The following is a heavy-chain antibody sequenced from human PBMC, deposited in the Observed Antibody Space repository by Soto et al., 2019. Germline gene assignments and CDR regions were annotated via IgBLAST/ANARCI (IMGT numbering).Heavy chain of an antibody. CDR1: GYTFTSYG. Sequence: GASVKVSCKASGYTFTSYGISWVRQAPGQGLEWMGWISAYNGNTNYAQELQGRVTMTTDTSTSTAYMELRSLRSDDTAVYYCARDDYPNEYYYYYYGMDVWRQGTTVTVSS. CDR3: ARDDYPNEYYYYYYGMDV. J-gene: IGHJ6*02. D-gene: IGHD4-17*01. V-gene: IGHV1-18*01. CDR2: ISAYNGNT.